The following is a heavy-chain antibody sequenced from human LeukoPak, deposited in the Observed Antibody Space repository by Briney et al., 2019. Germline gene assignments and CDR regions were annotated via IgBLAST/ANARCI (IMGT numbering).Heavy chain of an antibody. D-gene: IGHD3-3*01. Sequence: GGSLRLSCAASGFTFSSYSMNWVRQAPGKGLEWVSSISSSSSYIYYADSVKGRFTISRDDSKNTLYLQMNSLRAEDTAVYYCAKDGGGLRFFDYWGQGTLATVSS. CDR1: GFTFSSYS. J-gene: IGHJ4*02. V-gene: IGHV3-21*04. CDR3: AKDGGGLRFFDY. CDR2: ISSSSSYI.